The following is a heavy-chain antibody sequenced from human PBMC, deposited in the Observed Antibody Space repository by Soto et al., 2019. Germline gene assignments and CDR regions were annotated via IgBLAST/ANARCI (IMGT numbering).Heavy chain of an antibody. CDR2: IYYSGST. J-gene: IGHJ6*03. V-gene: IGHV4-59*01. CDR3: ARGRLYYYYYMDV. Sequence: PSETLSLTCTVSGGSISSYYWSWIRQPPGKGLEWIGYIYYSGSTNYNPSLKSRVTISVDTSKNQSSLKLSSVTAADTAGYYCARGRLYYYYYMDVWGKGTTVTVSS. CDR1: GGSISSYY.